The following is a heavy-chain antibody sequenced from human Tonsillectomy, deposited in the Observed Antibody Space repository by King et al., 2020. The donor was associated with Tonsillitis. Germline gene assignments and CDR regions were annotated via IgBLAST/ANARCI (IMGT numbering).Heavy chain of an antibody. J-gene: IGHJ6*02. V-gene: IGHV3-9*01. CDR1: GFTFDDYA. CDR3: AKDNVALWGGPLFGMDV. Sequence: VQLVESGGGLVQPGRSLRLSCAASGFTFDDYAMYWVRPAPGKGLEWVSGISWNSGSIGYADFVKGRFTISRDNAKKSLYLQMNSLSAEDTAVYYCAKDNVALWGGPLFGMDVWGQGTTVTVSS. CDR2: ISWNSGSI. D-gene: IGHD3-3*01.